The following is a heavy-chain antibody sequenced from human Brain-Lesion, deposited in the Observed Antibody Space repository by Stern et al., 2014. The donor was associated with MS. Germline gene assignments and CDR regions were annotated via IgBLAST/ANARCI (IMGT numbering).Heavy chain of an antibody. J-gene: IGHJ4*02. CDR1: GGSISSGSYY. D-gene: IGHD5-18*01. Sequence: VQLEESGPGLVKPSQTLSPTCSVSGGSISSGSYYWNWIRQPAGKGLEWIGRIYARGSTNCSPSLKGRVFISGDTSKNQFSLKLSSVTAADAAMYYCVRETGGYTYGDTDFFDFWGQGTLVTVSS. V-gene: IGHV4-61*02. CDR2: IYARGST. CDR3: VRETGGYTYGDTDFFDF.